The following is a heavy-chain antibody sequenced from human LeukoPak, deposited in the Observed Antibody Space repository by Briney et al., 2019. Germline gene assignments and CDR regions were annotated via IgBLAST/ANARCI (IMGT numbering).Heavy chain of an antibody. D-gene: IGHD6-13*01. CDR3: AKEGGAGYGYGMDV. CDR1: GFTFTSYA. Sequence: QSGGSLRLSCAASGFTFTSYAMSWVRQAPGKGLEWVSAASGSDGSTFYADSVKGRFTISRDNSKNTLYLQMDSLRAGDTALYYCAKEGGAGYGYGMDVWGQGTTVTVSS. V-gene: IGHV3-23*01. CDR2: ASGSDGST. J-gene: IGHJ6*02.